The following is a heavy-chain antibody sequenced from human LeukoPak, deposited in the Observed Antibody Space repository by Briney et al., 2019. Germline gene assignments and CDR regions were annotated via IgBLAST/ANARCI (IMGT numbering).Heavy chain of an antibody. CDR3: AKDPSYIVVVPAASVDP. CDR1: GFTFSSYG. Sequence: PGGSLRLSCAASGFTFSSYGMSWVRQAPGKGLEWVSAISGSGGSTYYADSVKGRFTISRDNSKNTLYLQMNSLRAEDTAVYYCAKDPSYIVVVPAASVDPWGQGTLVTVSS. V-gene: IGHV3-23*01. J-gene: IGHJ5*02. CDR2: ISGSGGST. D-gene: IGHD2-2*01.